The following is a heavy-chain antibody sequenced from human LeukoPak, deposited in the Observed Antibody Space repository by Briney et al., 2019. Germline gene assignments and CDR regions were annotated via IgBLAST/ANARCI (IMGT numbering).Heavy chain of an antibody. V-gene: IGHV6-1*01. CDR3: ARGRRRNYDFWSGAFDY. CDR1: GDSVSSNSAA. CDR2: TYYRSKWYN. J-gene: IGHJ4*02. Sequence: SQTLSLTCAISGDSVSSNSAAWNWIRQSPSRGLEWLGRTYYRSKWYNDYAVSVKSRITINPDTSKNQFSLQLDSVTPEDTAVYYCARGRRRNYDFWSGAFDYWGQGTLVTVSS. D-gene: IGHD3-3*01.